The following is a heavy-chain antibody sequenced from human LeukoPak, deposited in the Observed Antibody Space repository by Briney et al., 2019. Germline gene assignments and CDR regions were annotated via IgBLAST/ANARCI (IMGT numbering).Heavy chain of an antibody. CDR1: GFTFSSYA. J-gene: IGHJ4*02. CDR3: ARAIGASTLSD. Sequence: GGSLRLSCAASGFTFSSYAMSWVRQAPGKGLEWVSAISGSGGSTYYADSVKGRFTISRDNPKNTLYLQMNSLRAEDTAVYYCARAIGASTLSDWGQGTLVTVSS. V-gene: IGHV3-23*01. D-gene: IGHD4/OR15-4a*01. CDR2: ISGSGGST.